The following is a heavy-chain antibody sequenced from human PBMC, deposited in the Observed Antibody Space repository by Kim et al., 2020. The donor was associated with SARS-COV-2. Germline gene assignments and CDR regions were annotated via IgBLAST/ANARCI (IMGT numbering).Heavy chain of an antibody. CDR3: ARGYSSGWYGTRHYGMDV. D-gene: IGHD6-19*01. V-gene: IGHV4-4*02. J-gene: IGHJ6*02. Sequence: KSRVTIAVDKSKNQFSLKLSSVTAADTAVYYCARGYSSGWYGTRHYGMDVWGQGTTVTVSS.